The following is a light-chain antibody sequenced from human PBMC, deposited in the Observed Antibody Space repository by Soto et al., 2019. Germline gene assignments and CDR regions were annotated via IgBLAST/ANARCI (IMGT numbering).Light chain of an antibody. Sequence: SYELTQAPSVSVAPGQTARLTCGGDNIGYKRVHWYQQRPGQAPVLVVYNDRDRPSGIPERFSGSNSGNTATLTISGLQAEDEADYYCSSYTSSSTLVFGGGTKVTVL. J-gene: IGLJ2*01. CDR1: NIGYKR. V-gene: IGLV3-21*02. CDR3: SSYTSSSTLV. CDR2: NDR.